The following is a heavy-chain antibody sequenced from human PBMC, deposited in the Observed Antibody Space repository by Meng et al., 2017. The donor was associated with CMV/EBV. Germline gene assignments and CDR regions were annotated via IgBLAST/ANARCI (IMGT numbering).Heavy chain of an antibody. Sequence: ETLSLTCTVSGGSISSSSYYWGWVRQAPGKGLEWVSSISPSGNYIYYADSVQGRFTISRDNAKNSLYLQMNSLRVEDTAVYYCARDGKKTLGLYMVRGVIGYYGMDVWGQGTTVTVSS. J-gene: IGHJ6*02. CDR2: ISPSGNYI. V-gene: IGHV3-21*01. CDR1: GGSISSSSYY. CDR3: ARDGKKTLGLYMVRGVIGYYGMDV. D-gene: IGHD3-10*01.